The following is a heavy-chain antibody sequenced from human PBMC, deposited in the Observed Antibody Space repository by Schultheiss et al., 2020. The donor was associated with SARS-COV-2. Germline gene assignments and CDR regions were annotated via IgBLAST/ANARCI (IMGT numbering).Heavy chain of an antibody. D-gene: IGHD2-2*01. V-gene: IGHV1-18*01. CDR1: GYTFTSYG. J-gene: IGHJ6*02. CDR3: VTSGIVVVPAAPHAYYYGMDV. CDR2: ISAYNGNT. Sequence: ASVKVSCKASGYTFTSYGISWVRKAPGQGLEWMGWISAYNGNTNYAQKLQGRVTMTTDTSTSTAYMELRSLRSDDTAVYYCVTSGIVVVPAAPHAYYYGMDVWGQGTTVTVSS.